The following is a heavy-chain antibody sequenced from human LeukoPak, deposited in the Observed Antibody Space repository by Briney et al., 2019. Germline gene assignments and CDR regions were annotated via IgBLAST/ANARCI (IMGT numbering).Heavy chain of an antibody. V-gene: IGHV1-69*13. D-gene: IGHD3-22*01. J-gene: IGHJ4*02. CDR1: GGTFSSYA. Sequence: GASVKVSCKASGGTFSSYAISWVRQAPGQGLEWMGGIIPIFGTANYAQKFQGRVTITADESTSTAYMELSSLRSEDTAVYYCARDWYYYDSSGYYYALRYWGQGTLVTVSP. CDR3: ARDWYYYDSSGYYYALRY. CDR2: IIPIFGTA.